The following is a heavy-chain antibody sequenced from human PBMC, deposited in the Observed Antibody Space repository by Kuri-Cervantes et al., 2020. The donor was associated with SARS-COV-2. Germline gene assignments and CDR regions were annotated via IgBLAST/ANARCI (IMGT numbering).Heavy chain of an antibody. CDR3: ARDIAAAGTGYFDY. J-gene: IGHJ4*02. CDR2: IYRNDDK. Sequence: SGHTLAKPSQPLTLTCTLFGFSLSTSGVGVGWIRQPPGKALEWLALIYRNDDKRYSPSLKSRLTITKDTSKNQVVLTRTNMDPVDTAAYYCARDIAAAGTGYFDYWGQGTLVTVSS. D-gene: IGHD6-13*01. CDR1: GFSLSTSGVG. V-gene: IGHV2-5*01.